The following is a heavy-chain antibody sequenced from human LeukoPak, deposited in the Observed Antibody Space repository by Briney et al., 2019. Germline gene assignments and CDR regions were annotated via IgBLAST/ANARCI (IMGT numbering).Heavy chain of an antibody. V-gene: IGHV3-9*01. CDR2: ISWNSGSI. CDR1: GFTFDDYA. CDR3: ATLPTIDAFDI. J-gene: IGHJ3*02. Sequence: SLKISCAASGFTFDDYAMHWVRQAPGKGLEWVSGISWNSGSIGYADSVKGRFTISRDNAKNSLYLQMNSLRAEDTALYYCATLPTIDAFDIWGQGTMVTVSS.